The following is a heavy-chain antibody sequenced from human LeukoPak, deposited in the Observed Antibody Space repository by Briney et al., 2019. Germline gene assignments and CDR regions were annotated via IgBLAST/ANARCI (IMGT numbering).Heavy chain of an antibody. J-gene: IGHJ3*02. Sequence: ASVKVSCKASGYSFTIYDVNWVRQAPGQGLEWMGWMNPDSGNTGYAPKFQGRVSMTRNTSINTAYLELSSLTSEDTAVYYCAEISSKWYGNALEIWGQGTMVIVSA. CDR1: GYSFTIYD. V-gene: IGHV1-8*01. CDR2: MNPDSGNT. D-gene: IGHD6-13*01. CDR3: AEISSKWYGNALEI.